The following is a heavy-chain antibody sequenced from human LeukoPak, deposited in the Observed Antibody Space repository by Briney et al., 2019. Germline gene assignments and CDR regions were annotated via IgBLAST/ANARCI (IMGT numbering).Heavy chain of an antibody. CDR2: INPSGGST. CDR1: GYTFTSYY. J-gene: IGHJ5*02. V-gene: IGHV1-46*01. D-gene: IGHD2-21*02. CDR3: ARDREYCGGDCPPKGFDP. Sequence: GASVKVSCKASGYTFTSYYMHWVRQAPGQGLEWMGIINPSGGSTSYAQKFQGRVTMTRDMSTSTVYMELSSLRSEDTAVYYCARDREYCGGDCPPKGFDPWGQGTLVTVSS.